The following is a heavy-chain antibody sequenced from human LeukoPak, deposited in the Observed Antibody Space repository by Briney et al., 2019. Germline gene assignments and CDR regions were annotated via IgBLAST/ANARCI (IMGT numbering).Heavy chain of an antibody. J-gene: IGHJ5*02. CDR2: IYHSGST. D-gene: IGHD3-10*01. V-gene: IGHV4-4*02. CDR3: ARANTGVRGYNWFDP. CDR1: GGSISSSNW. Sequence: TSGTLSLTCAVSGGSISSSNWWSWVRQPPGKGLEWIGEIYHSGSTNYNPSLKSRVTMSVDTSKNQFSLKLSSVTAADTAVYYCARANTGVRGYNWFDPWGQGTLVTVSS.